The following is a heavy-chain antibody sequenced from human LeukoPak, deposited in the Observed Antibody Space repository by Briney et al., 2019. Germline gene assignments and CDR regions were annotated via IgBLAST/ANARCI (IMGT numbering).Heavy chain of an antibody. CDR1: GYTFTGYY. D-gene: IGHD1-26*01. CDR2: INPNNGGT. Sequence: ASVKVSFKASGYTFTGYYMRWVRQAPGQGLEWMGRINPNNGGTNYAQKFQGRVTMTGDTSISTAYMELSSLRSDDTAVYYCTRESGSYHGNDYWGQGTLVTVSS. V-gene: IGHV1-2*06. CDR3: TRESGSYHGNDY. J-gene: IGHJ4*02.